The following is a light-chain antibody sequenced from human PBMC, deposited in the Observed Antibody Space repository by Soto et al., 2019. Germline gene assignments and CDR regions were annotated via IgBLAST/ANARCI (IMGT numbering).Light chain of an antibody. CDR1: RSLLHGSNNENF. Sequence: DIVMTQSPDSLAVSLGERATINCKSSRSLLHGSNNENFLAWYQQRPGQPPKLLFYWASTRQSGVPGRFSGSWSETDFTLTISSLRAEDVAVYYCQQYFGIPLTFGGGTKVEIK. CDR2: WAS. CDR3: QQYFGIPLT. J-gene: IGKJ4*01. V-gene: IGKV4-1*01.